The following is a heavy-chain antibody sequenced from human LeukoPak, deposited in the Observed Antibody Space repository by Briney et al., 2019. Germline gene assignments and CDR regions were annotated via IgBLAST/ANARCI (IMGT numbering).Heavy chain of an antibody. D-gene: IGHD3-10*01. V-gene: IGHV1-8*01. CDR3: ARKYLYGSGKPHFDY. CDR1: GYTFTSYD. J-gene: IGHJ4*02. Sequence: GSVKVSCKASGYTFTSYDINWVRQATGQGLEWMGWMNPNSGNTGYARKFQGRVTMTRNTSISTAYMELSSLRSDDTAVYYCARKYLYGSGKPHFDYWGQGALVTVSS. CDR2: MNPNSGNT.